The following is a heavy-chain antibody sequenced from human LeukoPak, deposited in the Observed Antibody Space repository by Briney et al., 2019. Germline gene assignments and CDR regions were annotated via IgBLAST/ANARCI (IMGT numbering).Heavy chain of an antibody. V-gene: IGHV6-1*01. CDR1: GDSVSSNSAA. D-gene: IGHD3-22*01. CDR3: ARAVHDNSGYYSYYGMDV. Sequence: SQTLSLTFAISGDSVSSNSAAWNWIRQSPSRGLEWLGRTYYRSSWYNDYAVSVKSRLTISPDTSKNQFSLQLNSVTPEDTAVYYCARAVHDNSGYYSYYGMDVWGQGTTVTVSS. J-gene: IGHJ6*02. CDR2: TYYRSSWYN.